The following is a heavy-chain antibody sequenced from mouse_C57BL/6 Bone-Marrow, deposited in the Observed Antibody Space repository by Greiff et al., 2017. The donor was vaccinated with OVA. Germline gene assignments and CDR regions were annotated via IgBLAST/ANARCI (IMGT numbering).Heavy chain of an antibody. CDR2: INPNNGGT. CDR1: GYTFTDYN. D-gene: IGHD1-1*01. J-gene: IGHJ4*01. V-gene: IGHV1-18*01. Sequence: VQLQQSGPELVKPGASVKIPCKASGYTFTDYNMDWVKQSHGKSLEWIGDINPNNGGTIYNQKFKGKATLTVDKSSSTAYMELRSLTSEDTAVYYCARSPYYGSSLYAMDYWGQGTSVTVSS. CDR3: ARSPYYGSSLYAMDY.